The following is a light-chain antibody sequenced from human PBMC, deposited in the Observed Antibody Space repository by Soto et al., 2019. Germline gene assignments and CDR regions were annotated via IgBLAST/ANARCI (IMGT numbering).Light chain of an antibody. J-gene: IGKJ2*01. CDR3: QQYYSYPYT. V-gene: IGKV1-8*01. Sequence: AIRMTQSPSSFSASTGDRVTITCRASQGISSYLAWYQQKPGKAPKLLIYAASTLQSGVPSRFSGGGSGTDFTLTISCLQSEDFATYYCQQYYSYPYTFGQGTKVDIK. CDR1: QGISSY. CDR2: AAS.